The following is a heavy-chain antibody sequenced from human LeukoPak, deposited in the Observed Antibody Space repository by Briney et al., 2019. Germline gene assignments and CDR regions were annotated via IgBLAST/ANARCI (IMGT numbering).Heavy chain of an antibody. D-gene: IGHD3-10*01. CDR2: LSGSGGAT. CDR1: GFRFGAYA. CDR3: AKTDYSRGYYFDH. J-gene: IGHJ4*02. Sequence: AGGSLRLSCTASGFRFGAYAMSWVRQAPGKGLEWVSGLSGSGGATYYADSVKGRFTISRDNNKNTLYLQMNSLRAEDTAVYYCAKTDYSRGYYFDHWGQGTPVTVSP. V-gene: IGHV3-23*01.